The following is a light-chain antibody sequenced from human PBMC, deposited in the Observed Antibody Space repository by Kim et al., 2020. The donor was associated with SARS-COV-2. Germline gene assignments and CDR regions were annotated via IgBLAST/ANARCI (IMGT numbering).Light chain of an antibody. Sequence: DIQMTQSPSTLSASVGDRVTISCRASQSISSWLAWYQQKPGKAPKLLIYDASSLESGVPSRFSGSGSETEFTLTISSLHPDDFATYYCEQYNSYPWAFGQGTTVDSK. CDR1: QSISSW. CDR3: EQYNSYPWA. V-gene: IGKV1-5*01. CDR2: DAS. J-gene: IGKJ1*01.